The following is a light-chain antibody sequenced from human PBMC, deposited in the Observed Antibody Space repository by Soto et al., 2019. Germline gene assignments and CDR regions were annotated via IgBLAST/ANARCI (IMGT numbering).Light chain of an antibody. CDR2: ENN. Sequence: QSVLTQPPSXXXAXXXXXXISCTGSSSNIGAGYEAHWYQQVPGTAPKLLIYENNNRPSGVPDRYASSKSGTSASLAITGLQAEDEAEYYCQSYDSSLRGYVFGTGTKLTVL. CDR3: QSYDSSLRGYV. J-gene: IGLJ1*01. CDR1: SSNIGAGYE. V-gene: IGLV1-40*01.